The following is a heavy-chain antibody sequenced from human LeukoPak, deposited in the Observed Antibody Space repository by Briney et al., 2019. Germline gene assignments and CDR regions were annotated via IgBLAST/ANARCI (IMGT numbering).Heavy chain of an antibody. J-gene: IGHJ6*02. Sequence: SETLSLTCTVSGGSISSYYWSWIRQPPGEGLEWIGSMYYTGNTHYSPSLKSRVTISVDTSKNQFSLELNSVTAADTAVYYCARLYYGMDVWGQGTTVTVSS. V-gene: IGHV4-59*08. CDR2: MYYTGNT. CDR1: GGSISSYY. CDR3: ARLYYGMDV.